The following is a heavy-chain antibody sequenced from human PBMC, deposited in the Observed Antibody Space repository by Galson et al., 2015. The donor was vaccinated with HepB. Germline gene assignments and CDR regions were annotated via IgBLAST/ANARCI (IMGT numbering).Heavy chain of an antibody. CDR1: GYSFTSYW. V-gene: IGHV5-10-1*01. Sequence: QSGAEVKKPGESLRISCKGSGYSFTSYWISWVRQMPGKGLEWMGRIDPSDSYTNYSPSFQGHVTISTDKSVSTAYMQWSSLKASDTAMYYCARRYSYGTQTFDYWGQGTLVTVSS. J-gene: IGHJ4*02. CDR2: IDPSDSYT. D-gene: IGHD5-18*01. CDR3: ARRYSYGTQTFDY.